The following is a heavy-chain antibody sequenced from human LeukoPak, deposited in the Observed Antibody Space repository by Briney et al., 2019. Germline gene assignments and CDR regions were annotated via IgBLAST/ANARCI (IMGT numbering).Heavy chain of an antibody. D-gene: IGHD3-3*01. CDR1: GYTFTSYG. J-gene: IGHJ6*02. CDR3: AREKYYDFWSGKYYYYGMDV. Sequence: ASVKVSCKASGYTFTSYGISWVRQVPGQGLEWMGWISAYNGNTNYAQKLQGRVTMTTDTSTSTAYMELRSLRSDDTAVYYCAREKYYDFWSGKYYYYGMDVWGQGTTVTVSS. CDR2: ISAYNGNT. V-gene: IGHV1-18*01.